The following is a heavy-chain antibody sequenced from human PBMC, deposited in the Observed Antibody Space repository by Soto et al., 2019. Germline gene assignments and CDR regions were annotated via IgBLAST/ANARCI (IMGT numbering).Heavy chain of an antibody. Sequence: EVQLLESGGGLVQPGGSLRLSCAASGFTFSSYAMSWVRQAPGKGLEWVSTIDGSGDSTYYADSVKGRFTISRDNSKNTLYLQMNSLRAEDTAVYYCAQSGYSSSWHYYYGLDVWGRGTTVTVSS. D-gene: IGHD6-13*01. CDR3: AQSGYSSSWHYYYGLDV. J-gene: IGHJ6*02. CDR2: IDGSGDST. CDR1: GFTFSSYA. V-gene: IGHV3-23*01.